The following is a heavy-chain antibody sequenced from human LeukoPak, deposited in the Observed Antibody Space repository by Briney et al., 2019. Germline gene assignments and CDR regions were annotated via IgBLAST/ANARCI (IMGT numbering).Heavy chain of an antibody. CDR1: GFTFRNHA. D-gene: IGHD5-24*01. CDR2: ISYVGSDK. Sequence: PGGSLRLSCEASGFTFRNHAMHWVRQAPGKGLEWVAVISYVGSDKFYVDSVKGRFTISRDNSKNTLYLQMNSLRPEDTAVYYCARVGDGYNPDHWGQGTLVTVSS. J-gene: IGHJ4*02. CDR3: ARVGDGYNPDH. V-gene: IGHV3-30-3*01.